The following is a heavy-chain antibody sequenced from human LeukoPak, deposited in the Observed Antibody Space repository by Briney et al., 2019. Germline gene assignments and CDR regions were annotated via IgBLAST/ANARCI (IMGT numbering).Heavy chain of an antibody. CDR1: GFTFDDYA. Sequence: GRSLRLSCVASGFTFDDYAMHWVRQVPGKGLEWVSGISWNSGSTGYAGSVKGRFTMSRDNTKNSLYLQMNSLTPDDTALYYCVRGNFGPAQWFDPWGQGTLVTVSS. D-gene: IGHD3/OR15-3a*01. J-gene: IGHJ5*02. V-gene: IGHV3-9*01. CDR3: VRGNFGPAQWFDP. CDR2: ISWNSGST.